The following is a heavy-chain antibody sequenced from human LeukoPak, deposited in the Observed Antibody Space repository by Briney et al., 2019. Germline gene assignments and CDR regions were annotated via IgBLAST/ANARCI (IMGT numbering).Heavy chain of an antibody. V-gene: IGHV3-30-3*01. D-gene: IGHD6-6*01. CDR1: GFTFSSYA. CDR3: ARYSSSST. CDR2: ISYDGSNK. Sequence: PGRSLRLSCAASGFTFSSYAMHWVRQAPGKGLEWVAVISYDGSNKYYADSVKGRFTISRDNSKNTLYLQMNSLRAEDTAVYCCARYSSSSTWGQGTLVTVSS. J-gene: IGHJ1*01.